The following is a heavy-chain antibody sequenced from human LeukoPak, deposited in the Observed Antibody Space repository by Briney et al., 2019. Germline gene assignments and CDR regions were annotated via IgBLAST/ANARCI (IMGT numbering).Heavy chain of an antibody. Sequence: SETLSLTGTVSGGSISSGGYYWSWIRQHPGKGLEWIGYIYYSGSTYYNPSLKSRVTISVDTSKNQFSLKLSSVTAADTAVYYCARVDPDSSSTLEVFDYWGQGTLVTVSS. CDR1: GGSISSGGYY. CDR2: IYYSGST. D-gene: IGHD6-6*01. J-gene: IGHJ4*02. CDR3: ARVDPDSSSTLEVFDY. V-gene: IGHV4-31*03.